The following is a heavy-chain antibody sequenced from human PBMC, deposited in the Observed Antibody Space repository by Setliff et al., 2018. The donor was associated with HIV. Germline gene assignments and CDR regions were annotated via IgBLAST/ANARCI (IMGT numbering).Heavy chain of an antibody. CDR2: IHHTGST. D-gene: IGHD2-15*01. J-gene: IGHJ6*03. V-gene: IGHV4-34*01. CDR1: GGSFSGYF. CDR3: ARGWTPPRPLRGSSYSLYYMDV. Sequence: SETLSLTCAVYGGSFSGYFWAWIRQPPGKGLEWIGEIHHTGSTKYNPSLKSRLTISVDTSKNQFSLNLNSVTAADTAVYFGARGWTPPRPLRGSSYSLYYMDVWGKGTTVTVSS.